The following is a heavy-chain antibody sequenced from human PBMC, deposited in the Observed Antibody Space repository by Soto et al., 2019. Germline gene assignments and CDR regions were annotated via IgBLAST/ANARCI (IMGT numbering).Heavy chain of an antibody. V-gene: IGHV3-11*06. D-gene: IGHD2-8*02. CDR3: PRSTLWSVYGMDV. CDR2: ISSSSSYT. CDR1: GFTFRDYY. J-gene: IGHJ6*02. Sequence: VGSLRLSCAASGFTFRDYYMSWIRQAPGKGLEGVSYISSSSSYTNNAASAKGRFPISRDNATNSPYLHMTSRRAENTAVYFCPRSTLWSVYGMDVWGQGTTVTVSS.